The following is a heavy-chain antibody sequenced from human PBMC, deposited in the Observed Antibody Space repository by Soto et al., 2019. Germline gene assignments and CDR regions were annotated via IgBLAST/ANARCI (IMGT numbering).Heavy chain of an antibody. D-gene: IGHD3-10*01. Sequence: SETLSLTCAVYGGSFSGYYWSWIRQPPGKGLEWIGEINHSGSTNYNPSLKSRVTISVDTSKNQFSLKLSSVTAADTAVYYCARGGRYNGSGSYRYWGQGTLVTVSS. CDR2: INHSGST. CDR1: GGSFSGYY. J-gene: IGHJ4*02. V-gene: IGHV4-34*01. CDR3: ARGGRYNGSGSYRY.